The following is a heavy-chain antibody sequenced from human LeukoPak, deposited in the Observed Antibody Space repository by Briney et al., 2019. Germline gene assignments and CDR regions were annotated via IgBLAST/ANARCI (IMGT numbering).Heavy chain of an antibody. J-gene: IGHJ4*02. CDR3: AREGGHCSGGNCWFYFNY. CDR1: GFTFSTYL. D-gene: IGHD2-15*01. V-gene: IGHV3-7*01. CDR2: IKPDGGEK. Sequence: GGSLRLSCAASGFTFSTYLMSWVRQAPGKGLEWVANIKPDGGEKNYVDSVKGRFTISRDNAKNSVYVQMNSLRAEDTAVYYCAREGGHCSGGNCWFYFNYWGQGTLVTVSS.